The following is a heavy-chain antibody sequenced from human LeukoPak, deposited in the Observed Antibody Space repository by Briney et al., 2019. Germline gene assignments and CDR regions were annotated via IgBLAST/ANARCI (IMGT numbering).Heavy chain of an antibody. Sequence: PGGSLRLSCAASGFTFSSYAIHWVRQAPGKGLEWVAVISYDGSNKYYADSVKGRFTISRDNSKNTLFLQMNSLRPEDTAVYYCARETGSAVGSTDFDYWGQGTLVTVSS. V-gene: IGHV3-30-3*01. CDR3: ARETGSAVGSTDFDY. CDR2: ISYDGSNK. J-gene: IGHJ4*02. CDR1: GFTFSSYA. D-gene: IGHD4-17*01.